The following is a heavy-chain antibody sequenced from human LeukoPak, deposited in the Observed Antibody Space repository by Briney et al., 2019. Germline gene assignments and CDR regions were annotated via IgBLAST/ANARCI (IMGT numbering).Heavy chain of an antibody. CDR1: GFTFSSYS. V-gene: IGHV3-21*01. D-gene: IGHD5-18*01. CDR3: ATSPVYSYGHPYYFDY. Sequence: GGSLTLSCAASGFTFSSYSMNWVRQAPGKGLEWVSCISSSSSYIYYADSVKGRFTISRDNAKNSLYLQMNSLRAEDTAVYYCATSPVYSYGHPYYFDYWGQGTLVTVSS. J-gene: IGHJ4*02. CDR2: ISSSSSYI.